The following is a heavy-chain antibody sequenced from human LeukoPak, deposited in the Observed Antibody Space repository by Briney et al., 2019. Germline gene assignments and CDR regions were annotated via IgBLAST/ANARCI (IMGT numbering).Heavy chain of an antibody. CDR2: INPSGGST. J-gene: IGHJ4*02. V-gene: IGHV1-46*01. CDR1: GYTFSSYH. D-gene: IGHD6-13*01. CDR3: ARVGSSTWYESDY. Sequence: GASVKVSCKASGYTFSSYHLHWVRQAPGRGREWMGIINPSGGSTSYAQKFQGRVTMTRDTSTGTVYMELSSLRSEDTAVYYCARVGSSTWYESDYWGQGTLVTVSS.